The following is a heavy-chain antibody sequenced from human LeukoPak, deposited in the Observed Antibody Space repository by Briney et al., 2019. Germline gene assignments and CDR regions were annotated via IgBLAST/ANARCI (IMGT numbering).Heavy chain of an antibody. Sequence: ASVKVSCKDSGYTFTGYYMHWVRQAPGQGLEWMGIINPSGGSTSYAQKFQGRVTMTRDTSTSTVYMELRSLRSDDTAVYYCARHGKSYYYDSSGYYPVDYWGQGTLVTVSS. CDR2: INPSGGST. CDR3: ARHGKSYYYDSSGYYPVDY. V-gene: IGHV1-46*01. CDR1: GYTFTGYY. D-gene: IGHD3-22*01. J-gene: IGHJ4*02.